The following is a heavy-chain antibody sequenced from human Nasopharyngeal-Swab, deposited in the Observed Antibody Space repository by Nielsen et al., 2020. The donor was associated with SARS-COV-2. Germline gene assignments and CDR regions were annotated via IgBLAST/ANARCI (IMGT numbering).Heavy chain of an antibody. Sequence: WVRQAPGQGLEWMGGIIPIFGTANYAQKFQGRVTITADESTSTAYMELSSLRSEDTAVYYCARGYSSSWQGYYFDYWGQGTLVTVSP. V-gene: IGHV1-69*01. CDR3: ARGYSSSWQGYYFDY. D-gene: IGHD6-13*01. J-gene: IGHJ4*02. CDR2: IIPIFGTA.